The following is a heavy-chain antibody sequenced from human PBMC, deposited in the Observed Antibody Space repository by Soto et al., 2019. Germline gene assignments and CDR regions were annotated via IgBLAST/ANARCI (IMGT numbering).Heavy chain of an antibody. V-gene: IGHV3-23*01. Sequence: GGSLRLYCSASGFTLRSYAMSWVRQAPGKGLERVSAISGSGGSTYYAGSVKGRFTISRDNSKNTLYLQMNSLRAEDTAVYYCARDWAVAVAGLFDYWGQGTLVTVSS. CDR2: ISGSGGST. CDR3: ARDWAVAVAGLFDY. J-gene: IGHJ4*02. CDR1: GFTLRSYA. D-gene: IGHD6-19*01.